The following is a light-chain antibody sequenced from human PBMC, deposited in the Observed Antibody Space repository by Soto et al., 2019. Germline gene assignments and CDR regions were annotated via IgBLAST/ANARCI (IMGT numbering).Light chain of an antibody. V-gene: IGLV2-14*01. J-gene: IGLJ1*01. CDR1: SSDVGGYNY. CDR3: ASYTNSITYV. Sequence: QSVLTQPASVSGSPGQSITISCTGTSSDVGGYNYVSWYQQHPGKAPKLMISEVSNRPSGVSDRFSGPKSGNTASLIISGLQAEDEADYYCASYTNSITYVFGSGTKVTVL. CDR2: EVS.